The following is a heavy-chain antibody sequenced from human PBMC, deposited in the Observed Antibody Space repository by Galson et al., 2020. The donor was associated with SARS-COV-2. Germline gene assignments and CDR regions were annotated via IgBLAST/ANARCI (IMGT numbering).Heavy chain of an antibody. V-gene: IGHV2-70*11. CDR1: GFSLSSRGMC. J-gene: IGHJ3*02. D-gene: IGHD6-19*01. CDR2: IDWDNNK. Sequence: ESGPTLVKPTQTLTLPCTFSGFSLSSRGMCVSWIRQPPAKALEWLARIDWDNNKYYNTSLKTRLTISKDTSKNQVVLTMTNMDPVDTATYYCARIVSRTVADTGRRGAFDIWGQGTMVTVSS. CDR3: ARIVSRTVADTGRRGAFDI.